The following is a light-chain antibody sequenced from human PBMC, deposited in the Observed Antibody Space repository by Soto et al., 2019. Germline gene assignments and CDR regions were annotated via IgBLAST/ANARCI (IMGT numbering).Light chain of an antibody. CDR2: GAS. CDR3: QQYGGSPLFT. CDR1: QSISSSY. J-gene: IGKJ3*01. V-gene: IGKV3-20*01. Sequence: EIVLTQSPGTLSLSPGDRATLSCRASQSISSSYLAWYQQKPGQAPRLLIYGASSRATGIPDRFSGSGSGTDFTLTIARLEPEDFAVYYCQQYGGSPLFTFGPGTKVDIK.